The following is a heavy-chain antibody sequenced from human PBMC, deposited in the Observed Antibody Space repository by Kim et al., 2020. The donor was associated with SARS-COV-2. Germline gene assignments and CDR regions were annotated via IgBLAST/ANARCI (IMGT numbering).Heavy chain of an antibody. V-gene: IGHV3-48*02. CDR1: GFTFSSYS. CDR3: ARDWSGIPLGY. J-gene: IGHJ4*02. D-gene: IGHD2-21*02. Sequence: GGSLRLSCAASGFTFSSYSMNWVRQAPGKGLEWVSYISSSSTIYYADSVKGRFTISRDNAKNSLYLQMNSLRDEDTAVYYCARDWSGIPLGYWGQGTLVTVSS. CDR2: ISSSSTI.